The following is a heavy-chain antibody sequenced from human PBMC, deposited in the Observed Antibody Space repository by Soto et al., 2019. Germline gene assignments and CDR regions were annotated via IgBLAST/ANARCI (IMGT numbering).Heavy chain of an antibody. CDR2: IDPSDSYT. CDR3: ARRIAAAGNYYYYYGMDV. Sequence: PGESLKISCKGSGYSFTSYWISWVRQMPGKGLEWMGRIDPSDSYTNYSPSFQGHVTISADKSISTAYLQWSSLKASDTAMYYCARRIAAAGNYYYYYGMDVWGQGTTVTVSS. CDR1: GYSFTSYW. J-gene: IGHJ6*02. V-gene: IGHV5-10-1*01. D-gene: IGHD6-13*01.